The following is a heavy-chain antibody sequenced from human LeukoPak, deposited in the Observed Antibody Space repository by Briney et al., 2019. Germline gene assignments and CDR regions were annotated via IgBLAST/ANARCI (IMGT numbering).Heavy chain of an antibody. J-gene: IGHJ4*02. CDR2: ISSGGGST. CDR3: AKPTAAGYYFAY. Sequence: PGGSLRLSCAASGVTFSSYALSWVRQAPGKGLEWVSTISSGGGSTYYADSVKGRFAISRDNSKNTLFLQMDSLTPQDTAVYYCAKPTAAGYYFAYSSQRTPPTFPS. CDR1: GVTFSSYA. V-gene: IGHV3-23*01. D-gene: IGHD6-13*01.